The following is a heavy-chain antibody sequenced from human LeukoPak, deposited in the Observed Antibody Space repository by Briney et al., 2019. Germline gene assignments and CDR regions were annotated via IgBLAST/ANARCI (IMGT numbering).Heavy chain of an antibody. CDR3: ARAFCSGGICHSFFDY. J-gene: IGHJ4*02. Sequence: ASVKVSCEASGYIFTNYYMHWVRQAPGQGLEWMGVINPSEGSTRYAQKFLGRVTVTRDTSTTTVDMELSSVRSEDTAVYYCARAFCSGGICHSFFDYWGQGTLVTVSS. D-gene: IGHD2-15*01. CDR1: GYIFTNYY. CDR2: INPSEGST. V-gene: IGHV1-46*01.